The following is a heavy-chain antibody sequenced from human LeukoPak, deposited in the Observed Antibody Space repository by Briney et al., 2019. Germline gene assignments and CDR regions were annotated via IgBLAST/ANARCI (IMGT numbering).Heavy chain of an antibody. Sequence: GRSLRLSCAASGFTFSSYAVHWVRQAPGKGLEWVTMISFDGSNKYYADSVKGRFTISRDNSKNTLYLQMNSLRPEDTAVYYCARSKYYYDSSGYYYVDYWGQGTLVTVSS. V-gene: IGHV3-30*04. CDR1: GFTFSSYA. J-gene: IGHJ4*02. CDR2: ISFDGSNK. CDR3: ARSKYYYDSSGYYYVDY. D-gene: IGHD3-22*01.